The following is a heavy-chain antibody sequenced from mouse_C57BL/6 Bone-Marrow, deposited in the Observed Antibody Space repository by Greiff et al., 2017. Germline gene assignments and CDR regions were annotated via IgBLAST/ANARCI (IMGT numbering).Heavy chain of an antibody. CDR2: IYPGDGDT. CDR1: GYAFSSSW. D-gene: IGHD2-5*01. J-gene: IGHJ1*03. V-gene: IGHV1-82*01. Sequence: VKLMESGPELVKPGASVKISCKASGYAFSSSWMNWVKQRPGKGLEWIGRIYPGDGDTNYNGKFKGKATLTADKSSSTAYLQLSSLTSEDSAVYFCANAYYSNYFDVWGTGTTVTVSS. CDR3: ANAYYSNYFDV.